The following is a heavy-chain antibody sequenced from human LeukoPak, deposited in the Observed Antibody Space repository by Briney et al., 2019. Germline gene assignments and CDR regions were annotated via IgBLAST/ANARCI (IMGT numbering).Heavy chain of an antibody. CDR3: ARAYDSSGYYISYYFDY. Sequence: PSETLSLTCTVSGGSISSSSYYWSWIRQPAGKGLEWIGRIYTSGSTNYNPSLKSRVTISVDTSKNQFSLKLNSVTAADTAVYYCARAYDSSGYYISYYFDYWGQGTLVTVSS. D-gene: IGHD3-22*01. J-gene: IGHJ4*02. CDR2: IYTSGST. V-gene: IGHV4-61*02. CDR1: GGSISSSSYY.